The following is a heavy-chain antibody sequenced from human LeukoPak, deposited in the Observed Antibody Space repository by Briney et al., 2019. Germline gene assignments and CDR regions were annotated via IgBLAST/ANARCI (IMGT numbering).Heavy chain of an antibody. CDR1: GYSFTSYW. CDR3: ARQWFDSNYYFDY. J-gene: IGHJ4*02. D-gene: IGHD4-11*01. Sequence: GESLKISCTGSGYSFTSYWIGWVRQMPGKGLEWMGIIYPGDSDTRYSPSFQGQVTISADKSISTAYLQWSSLKASDTAMYYCARQWFDSNYYFDYWGQGTLVTVSS. V-gene: IGHV5-51*01. CDR2: IYPGDSDT.